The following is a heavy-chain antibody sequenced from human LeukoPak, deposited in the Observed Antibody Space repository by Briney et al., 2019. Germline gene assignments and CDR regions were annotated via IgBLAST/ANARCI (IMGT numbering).Heavy chain of an antibody. CDR2: ISYDGSNK. CDR3: ARDDFSQGYSFYGMDV. V-gene: IGHV3-30*03. D-gene: IGHD2/OR15-2a*01. J-gene: IGHJ6*02. CDR1: GFTFSSYG. Sequence: GGSLRLSCAASGFTFSSYGMHWVRQAPGKGLEWVAVISYDGSNKYYADSVKGRFTISRDNSKNTLSLQMSSLRAEDTAVYYCARDDFSQGYSFYGMDVWGQGTTVTVSS.